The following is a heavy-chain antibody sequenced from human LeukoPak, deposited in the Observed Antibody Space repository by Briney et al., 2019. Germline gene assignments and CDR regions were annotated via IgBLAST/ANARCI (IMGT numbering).Heavy chain of an antibody. D-gene: IGHD3-10*01. Sequence: SETLSLTCTVSGGSISNYYWSWIRQPPGKGLEWIGYIYYSGSTNYNPSLKSRVTISVDTSKNQFSLKLSSVTAADTAVYYCARVGGSNYYYYGMDVWGQGTTVTVSS. J-gene: IGHJ6*02. V-gene: IGHV4-59*01. CDR2: IYYSGST. CDR1: GGSISNYY. CDR3: ARVGGSNYYYYGMDV.